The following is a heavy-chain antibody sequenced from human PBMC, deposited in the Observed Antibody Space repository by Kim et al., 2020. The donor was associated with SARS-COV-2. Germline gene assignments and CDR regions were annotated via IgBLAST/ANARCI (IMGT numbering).Heavy chain of an antibody. CDR2: SSWNSGSI. CDR1: GFTFGDYA. J-gene: IGHJ5*02. D-gene: IGHD3-22*01. Sequence: GGSLRLSCAASGFTFGDYAMHWVRQAPGKGLEWVSGSSWNSGSIGYADSVKGRFTISRDNAKNSLYLQMNSLGAEDTALYYCAKDRVAGSGYYLRANWFDPWGQGTLVTVSS. V-gene: IGHV3-9*01. CDR3: AKDRVAGSGYYLRANWFDP.